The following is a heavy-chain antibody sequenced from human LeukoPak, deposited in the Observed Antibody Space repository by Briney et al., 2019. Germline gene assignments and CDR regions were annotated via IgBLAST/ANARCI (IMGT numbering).Heavy chain of an antibody. V-gene: IGHV1-2*02. CDR3: ARDGGDWFDP. CDR2: INPKSGAA. CDR1: GYIFSDYY. J-gene: IGHJ5*02. Sequence: GASVKVSCKASGYIFSDYYMHWVRQAPGQGLEWLGWINPKSGAADYAQQFRGRVTMTRDTSINTDYMEMKRVTSDDTAVYYCARDGGDWFDPWGQGTLVTVSS.